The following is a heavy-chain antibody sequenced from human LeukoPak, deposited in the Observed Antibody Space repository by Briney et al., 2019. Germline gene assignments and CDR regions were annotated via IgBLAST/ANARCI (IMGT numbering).Heavy chain of an antibody. CDR1: GGSISSSSYY. V-gene: IGHV4-39*01. D-gene: IGHD5/OR15-5a*01. CDR3: ARHKGCLRSSQYYYYYMDV. Sequence: IPSETLSLTCTASGGSISSSSYYWGWIRQPPGKGLEWIGSIYYSGSTYYNPSLKSRVTISVDTSKNQFSLKLSSVTAADTAVYYCARHKGCLRSSQYYYYYMDVWGKGTTVTVSS. CDR2: IYYSGST. J-gene: IGHJ6*03.